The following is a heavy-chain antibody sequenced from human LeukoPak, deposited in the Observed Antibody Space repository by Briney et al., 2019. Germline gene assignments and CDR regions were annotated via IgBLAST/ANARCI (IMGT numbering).Heavy chain of an antibody. CDR2: IYYTGST. Sequence: SEILSLTCTVSSGSISSFYWSWIRQTPGKGLEWIGYIYYTGSTDYNPSLKSRVTISIDTSKNQISLMMSSVTSADTAVYYCARELYSGSDYWGQGTLVTVSS. CDR1: SGSISSFY. V-gene: IGHV4-59*01. CDR3: ARELYSGSDY. D-gene: IGHD5-12*01. J-gene: IGHJ4*02.